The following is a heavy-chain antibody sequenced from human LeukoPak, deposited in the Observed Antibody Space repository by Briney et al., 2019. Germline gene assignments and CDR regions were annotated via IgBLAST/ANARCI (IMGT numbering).Heavy chain of an antibody. V-gene: IGHV3-23*01. Sequence: GGSLRLSCAASGFTFSSYGMSWVRQAPGKGLEWVSAISGSGGSTYYADSAKGRFTISRDNSKNTLYLQMNSLRAEDTAVYYCANGGYCSGGSCYYFDYWGQGTLVTVSS. D-gene: IGHD2-15*01. CDR3: ANGGYCSGGSCYYFDY. CDR2: ISGSGGST. J-gene: IGHJ4*02. CDR1: GFTFSSYG.